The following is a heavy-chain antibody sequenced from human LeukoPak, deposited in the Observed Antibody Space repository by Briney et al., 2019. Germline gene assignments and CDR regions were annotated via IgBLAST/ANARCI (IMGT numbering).Heavy chain of an antibody. D-gene: IGHD2-2*01. CDR1: GFSFTSYS. CDR2: ISSSGGTI. V-gene: IGHV3-48*04. J-gene: IGHJ6*02. Sequence: PGGSLRLSCAASGFSFTSYSMNWVRQAPGKGLEWVSYISSSGGTIYYADSVKGRFTISRDNAKNSLYLQMNSLRAEDTAVYYCARDLSYCTITRCSYYYYGMYVQGRGTTVTVSS. CDR3: ARDLSYCTITRCSYYYYGMYV.